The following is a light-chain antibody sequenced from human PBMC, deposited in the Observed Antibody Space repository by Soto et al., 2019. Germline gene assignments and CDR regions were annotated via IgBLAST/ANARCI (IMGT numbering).Light chain of an antibody. CDR3: SSYAGSSTYV. V-gene: IGLV2-8*01. Sequence: QSALTQPPSASGSPGQSVTISCTGTSSDVGGYDYVSWYQQHPGKAPKLMIYEVSKRPSGVPDRFSGSKSGNTAPLTVSGLQAEDEAGYYCSSYAGSSTYVFGTGTKVTVL. J-gene: IGLJ1*01. CDR1: SSDVGGYDY. CDR2: EVS.